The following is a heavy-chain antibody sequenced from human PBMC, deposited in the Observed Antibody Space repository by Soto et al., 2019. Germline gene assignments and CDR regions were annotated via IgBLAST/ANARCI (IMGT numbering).Heavy chain of an antibody. CDR1: GYIFTSYG. CDR2: ISAYNGNT. D-gene: IGHD3-10*01. J-gene: IGHJ5*02. CDR3: PRDQVRRVTDRPYNSFDP. V-gene: IGHV1-18*01. Sequence: QVQLVQSGAEVKKPGASVKVSCKASGYIFTSYGISWMRQAPGQGLEWMGWISAYNGNTNYAQKLQGRVTMTTDTSTSTAYMELRSLRSDDTAVYYCPRDQVRRVTDRPYNSFDPWGQGTLVTVSS.